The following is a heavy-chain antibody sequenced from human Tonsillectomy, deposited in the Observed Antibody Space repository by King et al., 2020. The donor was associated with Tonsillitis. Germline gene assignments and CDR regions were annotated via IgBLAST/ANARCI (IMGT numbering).Heavy chain of an antibody. J-gene: IGHJ4*02. CDR2: ISANSGGT. CDR3: ARNLGDGVPEVTAPFDY. D-gene: IGHD2-21*02. Sequence: VQLVQSGAEVKKPGASVKVSCKASGYTFTGFYMHWVRQAPGQGLEWMGWISANSGGTKCAQKFQGRVTMTRDTSISTVFMDLSNLSSDDTAVYYCARNLGDGVPEVTAPFDYWGQGTLVTVSS. CDR1: GYTFTGFY. V-gene: IGHV1-2*02.